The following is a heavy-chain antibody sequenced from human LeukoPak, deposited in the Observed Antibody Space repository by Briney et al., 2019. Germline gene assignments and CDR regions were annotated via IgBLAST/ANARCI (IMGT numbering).Heavy chain of an antibody. V-gene: IGHV3-13*01. CDR2: ISTAGDT. D-gene: IGHD6-19*01. CDR3: ARSTYSSGWDFDY. J-gene: IGHJ4*02. CDR1: GFTFSSYD. Sequence: PGGSLRLSCAASGFTFSSYDMHWVRQATGKGLEWVSAISTAGDTYYPGSVKGRFTISRENAKNSLYLQMNSLRAGDTAVYYCARSTYSSGWDFDYWGQGTLVTVSS.